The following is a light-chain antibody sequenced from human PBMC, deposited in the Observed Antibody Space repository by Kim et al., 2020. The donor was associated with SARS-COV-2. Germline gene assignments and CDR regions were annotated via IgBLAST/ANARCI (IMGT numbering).Light chain of an antibody. J-gene: IGKJ1*01. CDR3: KQALQTPQT. CDR2: MGS. Sequence: IVMTQFPLSLAVSPGEPASISCRSTQSLLHSNGYIYLVWYLQRQGQSPHLLISMGSDRASGVADRFSGSGSGTDFTLKISRGEAEDVGVYYYKQALQTPQTYGQGTKVDIK. CDR1: QSLLHSNGYIY. V-gene: IGKV2-28*01.